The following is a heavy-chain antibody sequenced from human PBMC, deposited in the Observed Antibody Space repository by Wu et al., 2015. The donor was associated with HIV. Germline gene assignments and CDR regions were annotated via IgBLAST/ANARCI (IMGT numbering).Heavy chain of an antibody. J-gene: IGHJ4*02. CDR3: ARVGTLLRGVSFLVY. CDR2: INPNSGGT. V-gene: IGHV1-2*02. Sequence: QVQLVQSGAEVKKPGASVKVSCKASGYTFTGYYIHWVRQAPGQGLEWVGWINPNSGGTNYAQKFQGRVTMTRDTSISTVYMELSRLGYDDTAMYYCARVGTLLRGVSFLVYWGPGNPGHRL. CDR1: GYTFTGYY. D-gene: IGHD3-10*01.